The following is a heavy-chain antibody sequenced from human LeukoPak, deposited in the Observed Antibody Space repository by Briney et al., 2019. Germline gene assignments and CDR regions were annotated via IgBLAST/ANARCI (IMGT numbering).Heavy chain of an antibody. D-gene: IGHD3-3*01. CDR2: INPNSGGT. V-gene: IGHV1-2*02. Sequence: ASVKVSCKASGYTFTGYYMHWVRQAPGQGLEWMGWINPNSGGTNYAQKFQGRVTMTRDTSISTAYMELSRLRSEDTAVYYCARGGITIFGVVIKGNWFDPWGQGTLVTVSS. J-gene: IGHJ5*02. CDR3: ARGGITIFGVVIKGNWFDP. CDR1: GYTFTGYY.